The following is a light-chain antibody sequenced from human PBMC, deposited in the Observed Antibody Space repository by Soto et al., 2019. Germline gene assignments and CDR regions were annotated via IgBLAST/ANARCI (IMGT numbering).Light chain of an antibody. CDR3: QQYNDWPPLT. CDR1: QSFGSN. CDR2: GAS. J-gene: IGKJ4*01. Sequence: ETVMTQSPATLSVSPGERANLSCRASQSFGSNLAWYQQKPGQAPRLLIYGASTSATGIPARFSGSGSGTEFTLTISSLQSEEFAVYSCQQYNDWPPLTVGGGNKVEIK. V-gene: IGKV3-15*01.